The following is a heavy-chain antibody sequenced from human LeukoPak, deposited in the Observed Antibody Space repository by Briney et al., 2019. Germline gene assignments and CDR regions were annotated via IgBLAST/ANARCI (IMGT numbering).Heavy chain of an antibody. CDR3: VLAPNSNWFDF. CDR2: THYSGTT. V-gene: IGHV4-59*12. J-gene: IGHJ5*01. D-gene: IGHD2-8*01. Sequence: PSETLSLTCSVSGDSISGFYWNWIRQSPEKGLEWIAVTHYSGTTNYNPSLKSRVTISIGTSRQQFFLKLSSVTAADTAVYYCVLAPNSNWFDFWGQGTRVTVSS. CDR1: GDSISGFY.